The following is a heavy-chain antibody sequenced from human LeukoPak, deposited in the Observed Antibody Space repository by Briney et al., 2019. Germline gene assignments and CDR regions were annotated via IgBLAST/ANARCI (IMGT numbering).Heavy chain of an antibody. J-gene: IGHJ4*02. CDR1: SGVISSFY. CDR2: MYSSGNA. V-gene: IGHV4-59*08. Sequence: SETLSLICSVSSGVISSFYWSWIGQPPGKGLECIGSMYSSGNAKYNPSLKSRVTISVDTSKNLFSPTLTSVTAADTAIYYCATLGVSLGYWGPGNRVAV. D-gene: IGHD3-16*01. CDR3: ATLGVSLGY.